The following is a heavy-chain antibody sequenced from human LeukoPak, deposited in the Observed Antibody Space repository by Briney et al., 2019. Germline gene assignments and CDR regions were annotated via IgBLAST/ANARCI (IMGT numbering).Heavy chain of an antibody. CDR2: ISGSGATT. J-gene: IGHJ4*02. D-gene: IGHD3-9*01. V-gene: IGHV3-23*01. CDR3: AKEVSNDILTPFDS. Sequence: GGSLRLSCAASGFTFSTCAVSWVRQTPGKGLEWVSSISGSGATTYYVDSVKGRFIISRDNSKNTLYLQMNSLRAEDTAVYYCAKEVSNDILTPFDSWGQGSLVTVSS. CDR1: GFTFSTCA.